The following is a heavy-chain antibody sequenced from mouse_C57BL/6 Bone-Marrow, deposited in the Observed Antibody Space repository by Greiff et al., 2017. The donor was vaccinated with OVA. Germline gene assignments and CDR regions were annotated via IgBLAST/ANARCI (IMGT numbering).Heavy chain of an antibody. CDR1: GYTFTDYY. J-gene: IGHJ2*01. Sequence: QVQLQQSGPELVKPGASVKISCKASGYTFTDYYINWVKQRPGQGLEWIGWIFPGSGSTYYNEKFKGKATLTVDKSSSTAYMLLSSLTSEDSAVYFCARWMGWLLTLYYFDYWGQGTTLTVSS. CDR2: IFPGSGST. CDR3: ARWMGWLLTLYYFDY. V-gene: IGHV1-75*01. D-gene: IGHD2-3*01.